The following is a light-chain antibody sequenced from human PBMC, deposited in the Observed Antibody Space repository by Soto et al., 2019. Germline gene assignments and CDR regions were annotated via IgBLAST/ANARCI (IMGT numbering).Light chain of an antibody. CDR2: DAS. CDR1: QSVSSY. Sequence: EIVLTQSPATLSLSPGERATLSCRASQSVSSYLAWYQQKPGQAPRLLIYDASNRATGIPARFSGSGSGTDFPLTIRSLEPEDFAFYYCRQRSHWPPVTFGGGTKVEIK. V-gene: IGKV3-11*01. CDR3: RQRSHWPPVT. J-gene: IGKJ4*01.